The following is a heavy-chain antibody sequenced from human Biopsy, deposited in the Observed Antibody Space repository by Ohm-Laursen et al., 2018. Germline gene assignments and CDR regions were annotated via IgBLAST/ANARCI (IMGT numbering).Heavy chain of an antibody. D-gene: IGHD6-19*01. CDR2: MNPDSGNT. Sequence: GSSVKVSCKASGYTFTSYEINWVRQAIGQGLEWMGWMNPDSGNTGYAQNFQGRVTMTRNTSISTAYMELSSLRSEDTAVYYCARDRRQWLALDYWGQGTLVTVSS. V-gene: IGHV1-8*01. CDR1: GYTFTSYE. CDR3: ARDRRQWLALDY. J-gene: IGHJ4*02.